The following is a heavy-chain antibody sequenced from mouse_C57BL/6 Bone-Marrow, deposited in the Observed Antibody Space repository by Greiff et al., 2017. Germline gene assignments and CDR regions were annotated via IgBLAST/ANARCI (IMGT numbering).Heavy chain of an antibody. D-gene: IGHD2-4*01. CDR2: IDPSASYT. CDR1: GYTFTSSW. Sequence: QVQLQQPGAELVMPGASVKLSCKASGYTFTSSWMHWVKQRPGQGLEWIGEIDPSASYTNYNQKFKGKSTLTVDKSSSTAYMQLSSLTSEDSAVYYCARSIYDYDERYYAMDDWGQGTSVTVSS. V-gene: IGHV1-69*01. J-gene: IGHJ4*01. CDR3: ARSIYDYDERYYAMDD.